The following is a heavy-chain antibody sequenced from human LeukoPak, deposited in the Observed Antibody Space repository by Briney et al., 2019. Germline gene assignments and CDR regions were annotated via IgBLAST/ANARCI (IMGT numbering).Heavy chain of an antibody. V-gene: IGHV3-23*01. Sequence: PGGSLRLSCAASGFTLSHFRMSWVRQAPGKGLEWVARIIDSGVTRYADSVRGRFTISRDNSRNTLYLQMNSLRAEDAAIYYCTKGVSIPVTGPDFWGPGTLVTVSS. J-gene: IGHJ4*02. CDR2: IIDSGVT. CDR3: TKGVSIPVTGPDF. CDR1: GFTLSHFR. D-gene: IGHD2-21*02.